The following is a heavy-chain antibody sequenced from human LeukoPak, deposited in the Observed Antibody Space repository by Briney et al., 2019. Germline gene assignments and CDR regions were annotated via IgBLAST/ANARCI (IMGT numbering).Heavy chain of an antibody. CDR2: IKQDGSEK. CDR3: ATRSNTKYDSSGYYDYYYYMDV. D-gene: IGHD3-22*01. V-gene: IGHV3-7*01. CDR1: GFTFSSYW. Sequence: PGGTLRLSCAASGFTFSSYWMSWVRQAPGKGLEWVANIKQDGSEKYYVDSVKGRFTISRDNAKNSLYLQMNSLRAEDTAVYYCATRSNTKYDSSGYYDYYYYMDVWGKGTTVTVSS. J-gene: IGHJ6*03.